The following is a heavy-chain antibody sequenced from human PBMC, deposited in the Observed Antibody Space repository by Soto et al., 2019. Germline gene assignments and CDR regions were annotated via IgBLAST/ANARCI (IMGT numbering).Heavy chain of an antibody. D-gene: IGHD3-16*01. CDR1: GFTFSSYE. CDR3: ARTYVY. V-gene: IGHV3-48*03. J-gene: IGHJ4*02. Sequence: EVQLVEYGGGLVQPGGSLRLSCAASGFTFSSYEMNWVRQAPGKGLEWVSYISSSGSTIYYADSVKGRFTVYRDNAKSSLYMQMNSLRAEDTAVYHCARTYVYWGQGTLVTVSS. CDR2: ISSSGSTI.